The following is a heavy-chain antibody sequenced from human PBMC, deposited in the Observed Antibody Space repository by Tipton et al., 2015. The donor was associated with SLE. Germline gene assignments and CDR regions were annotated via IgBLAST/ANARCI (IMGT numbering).Heavy chain of an antibody. Sequence: TLSLTCAVYGGSFSGYYWSWIRQPPGKGLEWTGEINHSGSTNYNPSLKSRVTISVDTSKNQFSLKLSSVTAADTAVYYCARAYGAYAFDIWGQGTMVTVSS. D-gene: IGHD4-17*01. CDR1: GGSFSGYY. CDR2: INHSGST. CDR3: ARAYGAYAFDI. V-gene: IGHV4-34*01. J-gene: IGHJ3*02.